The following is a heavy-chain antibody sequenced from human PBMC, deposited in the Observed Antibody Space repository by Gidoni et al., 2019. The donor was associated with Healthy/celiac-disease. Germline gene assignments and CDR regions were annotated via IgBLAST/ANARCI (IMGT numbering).Heavy chain of an antibody. CDR2: INPNSGGT. V-gene: IGHV1-2*02. CDR3: ARDRGSRYYDFWSGVIPTTPSDAFDI. J-gene: IGHJ3*02. D-gene: IGHD3-3*01. Sequence: QVQLVPSGAEVKKPGASVKVPCMASGNTCTGYYMHWVRQAPGQGLEWMGWINPNSGGTNYAQKFQGRVTMTRDTSISTAYMELSRLRSDDTAVYYCARDRGSRYYDFWSGVIPTTPSDAFDIWGQGTMVTVSS. CDR1: GNTCTGYY.